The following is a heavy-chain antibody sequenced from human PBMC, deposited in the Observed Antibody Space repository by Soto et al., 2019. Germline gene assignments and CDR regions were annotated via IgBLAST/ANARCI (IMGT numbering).Heavy chain of an antibody. J-gene: IGHJ5*02. CDR1: GYTFTGYY. V-gene: IGHV1-2*04. Sequence: ASVKVSCKASGYTFTGYYMHWVRQAPGQGLEWMGWINPNSGGTNYAQKFQGWVTMTRDTSISTAYMELSRLRSDDTAVYYCARRVSYCISTSCKYNSADPLG. CDR3: ARRVSYCISTSCKYNSADP. D-gene: IGHD2-2*01. CDR2: INPNSGGT.